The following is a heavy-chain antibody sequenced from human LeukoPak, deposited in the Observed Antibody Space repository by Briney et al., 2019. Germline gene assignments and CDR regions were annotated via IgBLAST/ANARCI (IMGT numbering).Heavy chain of an antibody. V-gene: IGHV4-59*12. CDR1: GGSISSYY. CDR2: IYYSGST. CDR3: ARTIVDPGISSAFDI. Sequence: SETLSLTCTVSGGSISSYYWSWIRQPPGKGLEWIGYIYYSGSTNYNPSLKSRVTISVDTSKNQFSLKLSSVTAADTAVYYCARTIVDPGISSAFDIWGQGTMVTVSS. J-gene: IGHJ3*02. D-gene: IGHD1-14*01.